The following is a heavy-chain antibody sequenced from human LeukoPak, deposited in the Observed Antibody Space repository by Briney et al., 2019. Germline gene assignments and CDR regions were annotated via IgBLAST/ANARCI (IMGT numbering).Heavy chain of an antibody. CDR1: GFTFSTYN. D-gene: IGHD3/OR15-3a*01. CDR3: ARDFSTGYFDY. J-gene: IGHJ4*02. CDR2: ISSSGSTK. V-gene: IGHV3-48*02. Sequence: GGSLRLSCAASGFTFSTYNMDRVRQAPGKGLEWVSYISSSGSTKYYADSVKGRFTISRDNVKNSLFLQMNSLSDEDTAVYYCARDFSTGYFDYWGQGTLVTVSS.